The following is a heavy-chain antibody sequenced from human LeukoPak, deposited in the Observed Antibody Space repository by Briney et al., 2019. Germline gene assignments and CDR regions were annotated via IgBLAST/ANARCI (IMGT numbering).Heavy chain of an antibody. J-gene: IGHJ5*02. CDR1: GFNFGDYA. V-gene: IGHV3-49*04. CDR3: TRAPAGIQLWLPWFDP. CDR2: IRSKAYGGTT. Sequence: PGGSLRLSCTASGFNFGDYAMSWVRQAPGKGLEWVGFIRSKAYGGTTEYAASVKGRFTISRDDSKSIAYLQMNSLKTEDTAVYYCTRAPAGIQLWLPWFDPWGQGTLVTVSS. D-gene: IGHD5-18*01.